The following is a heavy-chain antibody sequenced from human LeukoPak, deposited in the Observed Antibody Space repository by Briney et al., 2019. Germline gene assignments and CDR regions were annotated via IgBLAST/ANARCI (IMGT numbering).Heavy chain of an antibody. J-gene: IGHJ4*02. CDR3: ARVTYDFWSATIDY. CDR2: INHSGST. CDR1: GGSFSGNY. D-gene: IGHD3-3*01. V-gene: IGHV4-34*01. Sequence: SETLSLTCGVYGGSFSGNYWSWIRQPPGKGLEWIGEINHSGSTNYNPSLKSRVTISVDKSKNQFSLKLSSVTAADTAVYYCARVTYDFWSATIDYWGQGTLVTVSS.